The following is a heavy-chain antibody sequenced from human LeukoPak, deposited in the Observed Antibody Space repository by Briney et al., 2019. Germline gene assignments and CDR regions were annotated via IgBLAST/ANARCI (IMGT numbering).Heavy chain of an antibody. CDR1: GYTFTGYY. V-gene: IGHV1-2*02. J-gene: IGHJ4*02. CDR2: INPNSGGT. Sequence: ASVKVSCKASGYTFTGYYMLWVRQTPGQGLEWMGWINPNSGGTNYAQKFQGRVTMTRDTSISAAYMELSRLRSDDTAVYYCARNALGYCSSTSCSYPFDYWGQGTLVTVSS. CDR3: ARNALGYCSSTSCSYPFDY. D-gene: IGHD2-2*01.